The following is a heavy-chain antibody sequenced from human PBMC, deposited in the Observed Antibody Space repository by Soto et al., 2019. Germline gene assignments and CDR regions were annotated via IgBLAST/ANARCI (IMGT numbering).Heavy chain of an antibody. CDR1: ELTFASYA. CDR3: AREDKKQLSAQKVNWFDP. CDR2: ISGSGTGT. V-gene: IGHV3-23*01. D-gene: IGHD6-13*01. Sequence: VGSRIHWTGAAELTFASYARSWVRQATGKGLEWVSGISGSGTGTYYADSVKGRFTISRDNSKNTLFLQMNSLRAEDTAVYYCAREDKKQLSAQKVNWFDPWGQGTLVTGSS. J-gene: IGHJ5*02.